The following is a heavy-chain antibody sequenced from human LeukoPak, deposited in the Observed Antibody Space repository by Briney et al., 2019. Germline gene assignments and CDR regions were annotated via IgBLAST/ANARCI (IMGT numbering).Heavy chain of an antibody. V-gene: IGHV4-34*01. J-gene: IGHJ2*01. Sequence: PSETLSLTCAVYGGSFSGYYWSWIRQPPGKGLEWIGEINHSGSTNYNPSLKSRVTISVDTSKNQFFLKLSSVTAADTAVYYCARGRYYGSGSYPRYWYFDLWGRGTLVTVSS. CDR2: INHSGST. CDR1: GGSFSGYY. D-gene: IGHD3-10*01. CDR3: ARGRYYGSGSYPRYWYFDL.